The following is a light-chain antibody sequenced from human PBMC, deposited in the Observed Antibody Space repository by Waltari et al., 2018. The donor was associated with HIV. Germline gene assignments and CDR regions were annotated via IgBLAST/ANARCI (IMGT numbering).Light chain of an antibody. CDR2: DVS. Sequence: QSALTQPASVSGSPGLSITISCTGTSSDVGGYNYVSWYHQHPGKAPKLMIYDVSNRPSAVSNRFSGSKSRNTASLTISGLQAEDEADYYCSSYTSSSALYVVFGGGTKLTVL. CDR3: SSYTSSSALYVV. CDR1: SSDVGGYNY. J-gene: IGLJ2*01. V-gene: IGLV2-14*03.